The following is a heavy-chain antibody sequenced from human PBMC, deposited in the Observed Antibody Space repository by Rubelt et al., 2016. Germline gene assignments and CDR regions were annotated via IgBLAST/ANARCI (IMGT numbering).Heavy chain of an antibody. J-gene: IGHJ4*02. Sequence: GKGLEWVSRISNSGGSPQYADSVKGRFTISRDNSKNTLYLQMNSLRAEDTAVYYCARGYQQWRPPLGYWGQGTLVTVSS. CDR2: ISNSGGSP. D-gene: IGHD6-19*01. CDR3: ARGYQQWRPPLGY. V-gene: IGHV3-23*01.